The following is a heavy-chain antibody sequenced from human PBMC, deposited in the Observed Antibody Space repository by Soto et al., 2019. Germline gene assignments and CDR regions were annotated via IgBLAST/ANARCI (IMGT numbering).Heavy chain of an antibody. V-gene: IGHV1-8*01. CDR3: AIPDGKGDCSSTSCYTFHYYGMDV. Sequence: ASVKVSCKASGYTFTSYDINWVRQATGQGLEWMGWMNPNSGNTGYAQKFQGRVTMTRNTSISTAYMELSRLRSDDTAVYYCAIPDGKGDCSSTSCYTFHYYGMDVWGQGTTVTVSS. CDR2: MNPNSGNT. J-gene: IGHJ6*02. CDR1: GYTFTSYD. D-gene: IGHD2-2*02.